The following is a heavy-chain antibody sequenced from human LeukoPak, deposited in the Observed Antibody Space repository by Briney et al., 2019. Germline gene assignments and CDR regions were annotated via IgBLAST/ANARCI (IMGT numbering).Heavy chain of an antibody. CDR1: GFTFRNYV. Sequence: GGSLRLSCAASGFTFRNYVIHWVRQAPGKGLEWVAVTSSDLNVKLYADSVKGRFTISRDNSRSTLYLQMNSLRPEDTAIYYCAREGYYSSGSPPSLYFDYWGQGTLVTVSS. V-gene: IGHV3-30-3*01. CDR3: AREGYYSSGSPPSLYFDY. CDR2: TSSDLNVK. J-gene: IGHJ4*02. D-gene: IGHD3-10*01.